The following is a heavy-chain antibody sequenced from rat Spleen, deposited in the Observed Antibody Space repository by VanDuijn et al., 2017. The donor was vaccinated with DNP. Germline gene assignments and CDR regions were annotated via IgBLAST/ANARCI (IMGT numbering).Heavy chain of an antibody. D-gene: IGHD1-12*01. CDR2: ILFDGSTT. Sequence: EVQLVESGGGLVQPGRSLKLSCTASEFTFSAYNMAWVRQAPKKGLEWVATILFDGSTTYYRDSVKGRFTISRDNAKSTLYLQMDSLRSEDTATYYYHPFLYWGQGTLVTVST. CDR1: EFTFSAYN. V-gene: IGHV5S10*01. CDR3: HPFLY. J-gene: IGHJ3*01.